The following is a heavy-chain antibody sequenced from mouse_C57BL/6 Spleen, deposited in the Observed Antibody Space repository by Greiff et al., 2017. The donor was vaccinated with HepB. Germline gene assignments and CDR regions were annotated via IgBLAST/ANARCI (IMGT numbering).Heavy chain of an antibody. Sequence: QVQLQQSGPELVKPGASVKISCKASGYAFSSSWMNWVKQRPGKGLEWIGRIYPGDGDTNYNGKFKGKATLTADKSSSTAYMQLSSLTSEDSAVYFCARITTVVGEIYYAMDYWGQGTSVTVSS. J-gene: IGHJ4*01. D-gene: IGHD1-1*01. V-gene: IGHV1-82*01. CDR3: ARITTVVGEIYYAMDY. CDR2: IYPGDGDT. CDR1: GYAFSSSW.